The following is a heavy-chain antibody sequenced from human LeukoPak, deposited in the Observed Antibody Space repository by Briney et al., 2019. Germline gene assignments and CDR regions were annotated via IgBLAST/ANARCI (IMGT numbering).Heavy chain of an antibody. CDR1: GGTFSSYA. Sequence: SVKVSCKASGGTFSSYAISWVRQAPGQGLEWMGGIIPIFGTANYAQKFQGRVTITADKSTSTAYMELSSLRSEDTAVYYCARQGYGGGAFDIWGKGQWSPSLQ. V-gene: IGHV1-69*06. D-gene: IGHD5-18*01. CDR3: ARQGYGGGAFDI. J-gene: IGHJ3*02. CDR2: IIPIFGTA.